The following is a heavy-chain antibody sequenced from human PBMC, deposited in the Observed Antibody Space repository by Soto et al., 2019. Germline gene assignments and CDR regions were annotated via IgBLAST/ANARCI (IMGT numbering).Heavy chain of an antibody. Sequence: GSLRLSLAASGFHFSSYSLNRVRQAPGKGLEWVSYISSSSSTIYYADSVKGRFTISRDNAKNSLYLQMNSLRAEDTAVYYCARKSRLYVDYWGQGTLVTVSS. CDR2: ISSSSSTI. J-gene: IGHJ4*02. D-gene: IGHD1-1*01. CDR3: ARKSRLYVDY. CDR1: GFHFSSYS. V-gene: IGHV3-48*01.